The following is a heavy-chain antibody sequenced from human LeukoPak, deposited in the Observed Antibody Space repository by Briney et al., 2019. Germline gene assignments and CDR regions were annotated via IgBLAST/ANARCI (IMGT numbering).Heavy chain of an antibody. J-gene: IGHJ4*02. CDR3: AKLVVVIAESYFDY. Sequence: PGGSLRLSCAASGFTFSSYAMSWVRQAPGEGLEWVSGLSGSGGSTYYADTVKGRFTISRDNSKNTLYLQMNSLRAEDTAVYYCAKLVVVIAESYFDYWGQGTLVTVSS. CDR1: GFTFSSYA. D-gene: IGHD3-22*01. CDR2: LSGSGGST. V-gene: IGHV3-23*01.